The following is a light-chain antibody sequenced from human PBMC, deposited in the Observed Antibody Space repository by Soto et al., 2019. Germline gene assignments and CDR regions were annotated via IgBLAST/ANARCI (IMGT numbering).Light chain of an antibody. J-gene: IGKJ1*01. CDR3: QQTYSTLLT. Sequence: DIQMTQSPFSLSASVGDTVTITCRASQSISSYLNWYQQKPGKAPKLLIYAASSLHTGVPSRFSGSGSGTDFTLTISSLQPEDFATYYCQQTYSTLLTFGQGTKVDIK. V-gene: IGKV1-39*01. CDR2: AAS. CDR1: QSISSY.